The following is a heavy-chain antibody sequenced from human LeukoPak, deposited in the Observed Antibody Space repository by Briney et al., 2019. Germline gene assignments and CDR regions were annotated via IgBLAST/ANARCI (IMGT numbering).Heavy chain of an antibody. J-gene: IGHJ4*02. Sequence: SVKVSCKASGGTFSSYAISWVRQAPGQGLEWMGGIIPIFGTANYAQKFQGRVTITTDESTSTAYMELSSLRSEDTAVCYCARDGGYYYDSSGYPMYLLDYWGQGTLVTVSP. V-gene: IGHV1-69*05. CDR1: GGTFSSYA. CDR3: ARDGGYYYDSSGYPMYLLDY. D-gene: IGHD3-22*01. CDR2: IIPIFGTA.